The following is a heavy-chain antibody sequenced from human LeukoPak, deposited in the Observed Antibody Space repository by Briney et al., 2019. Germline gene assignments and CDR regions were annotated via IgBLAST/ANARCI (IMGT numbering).Heavy chain of an antibody. D-gene: IGHD1-26*01. V-gene: IGHV3-48*03. CDR3: TTDHVGATVEFDS. J-gene: IGHJ4*02. CDR1: GFTFSSYE. Sequence: PGGSLRLSCAASGFTFSSYEMNWVRQATGEGLEWISYISGSGRSVKYADSVKGRFTISRDNAKNSLYLQMDSLRAEDTAMYYCTTDHVGATVEFDSWGQGTLVTVSS. CDR2: ISGSGRSV.